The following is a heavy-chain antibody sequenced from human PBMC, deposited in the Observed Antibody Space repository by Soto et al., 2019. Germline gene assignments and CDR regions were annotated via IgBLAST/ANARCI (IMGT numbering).Heavy chain of an antibody. CDR2: ILSNYNT. Sequence: EVQLLDSGGGLVQPGGSLTLSCVASGFRFRDYTMSWVRQAPGKVLESISVILSNYNTYYTDSVRGRFTISRDSSKNMLYLEMNSLSAEDTAVYYCARRVNGYFDYWGQGALVTVSS. CDR3: ARRVNGYFDY. CDR1: GFRFRDYT. D-gene: IGHD2-8*01. V-gene: IGHV3-23*05. J-gene: IGHJ4*02.